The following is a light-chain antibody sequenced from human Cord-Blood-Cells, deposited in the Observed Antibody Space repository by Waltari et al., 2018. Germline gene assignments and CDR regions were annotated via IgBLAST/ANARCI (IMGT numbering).Light chain of an antibody. Sequence: EIVLTQSPATLALSPGERATLSCRASQSVSSYLAWYQQKPVQAPRLLIYDASNRATGIPARFSGSGSGTDFTLTISGLEPEDFAVYYCQQRSNWPPYTVGQGTKLEIK. CDR1: QSVSSY. CDR2: DAS. V-gene: IGKV3-11*01. J-gene: IGKJ2*01. CDR3: QQRSNWPPYT.